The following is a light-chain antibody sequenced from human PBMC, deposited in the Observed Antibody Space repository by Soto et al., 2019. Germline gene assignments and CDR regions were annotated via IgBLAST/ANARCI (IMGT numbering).Light chain of an antibody. J-gene: IGKJ1*01. Sequence: DIQMTQSPSSLSASVGDRVTITCRASQGISNYLAWYQQKPGKVPKLLIYAASTLQSGVPSRFSRSGSGTDFTLTISSLQPEDVATYYCQKYNSASRTFDQGTKVEIK. CDR1: QGISNY. CDR3: QKYNSASRT. V-gene: IGKV1-27*01. CDR2: AAS.